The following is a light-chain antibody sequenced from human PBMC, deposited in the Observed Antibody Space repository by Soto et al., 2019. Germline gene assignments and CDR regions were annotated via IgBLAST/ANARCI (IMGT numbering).Light chain of an antibody. V-gene: IGKV3-15*01. Sequence: EIVMTQSPATLSVSPGEGAALSCRASQSVSTHLAWFQKRPGQAPRLLIYAASTRATGIPARFSVIVSGTDFTLTISSLQPEDFATYYCQKSYSTPTGTFGQVTKVDIK. J-gene: IGKJ1*01. CDR3: QKSYSTPTGT. CDR1: QSVSTH. CDR2: AAS.